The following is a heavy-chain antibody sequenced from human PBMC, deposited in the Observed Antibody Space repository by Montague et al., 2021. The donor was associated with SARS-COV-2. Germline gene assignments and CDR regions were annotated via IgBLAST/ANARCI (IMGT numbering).Heavy chain of an antibody. J-gene: IGHJ4*02. CDR3: AREGGWLSRGSYYFDY. D-gene: IGHD3-22*01. V-gene: IGHV4-38-2*02. CDR1: GYSISSGYY. Sequence: SETLSLTCSVTGYSISSGYYWGWIRQSPGKGLEWIGSIYYSGSTYYNPSLKSRVTISVDTSKNQFSLKLSSVTAADTAVYYCAREGGWLSRGSYYFDYWGQGTLVTVSS. CDR2: IYYSGST.